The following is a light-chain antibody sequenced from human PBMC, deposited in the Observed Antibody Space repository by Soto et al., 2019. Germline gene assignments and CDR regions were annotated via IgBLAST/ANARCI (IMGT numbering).Light chain of an antibody. V-gene: IGLV1-40*01. CDR3: QSDDSWLRVL. CDR2: GNN. Sequence: QSVLTQPPSVSGAPGQRVIISCTGSSSNIGAGYEVHWYQQLPETAPKLLIYGNNSRPSGVPDRFSASKSGTSASLAITGCQAEDEAHYYCQSDDSWLRVLFGGGTKLTVL. CDR1: SSNIGAGYE. J-gene: IGLJ2*01.